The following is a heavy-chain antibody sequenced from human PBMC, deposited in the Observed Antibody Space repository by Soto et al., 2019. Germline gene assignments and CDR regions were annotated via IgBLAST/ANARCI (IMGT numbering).Heavy chain of an antibody. V-gene: IGHV4-39*01. J-gene: IGHJ4*02. CDR3: ARLNTTAYYDYIWGSYRHDTIDY. CDR1: GGSISSSSYY. Sequence: SETLSLTCTVSGGSISSSSYYWGWIRQPPGKGLEWIGSIYYSGSTYYNPSLKSRVTISVDTSKNQFSLKLSPVTAADTAVYYCARLNTTAYYDYIWGSYRHDTIDYWGQGTLVTVSS. CDR2: IYYSGST. D-gene: IGHD3-16*02.